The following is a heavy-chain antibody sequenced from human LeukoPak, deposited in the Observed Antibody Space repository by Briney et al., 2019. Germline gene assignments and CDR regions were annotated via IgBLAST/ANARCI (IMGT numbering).Heavy chain of an antibody. D-gene: IGHD3-10*01. CDR1: GFTFSTFA. CDR2: IFPSGGEI. Sequence: PGGSLRLSCAASGFTFSTFAMIWVRQPPGKGLEWVSSIFPSGGEIHYADSVRGRFTISRDNSKSTLSLQMNSLRAEDTAVYYCARDWRFGDPGDYWGQGTLVTVSS. V-gene: IGHV3-23*01. J-gene: IGHJ4*02. CDR3: ARDWRFGDPGDY.